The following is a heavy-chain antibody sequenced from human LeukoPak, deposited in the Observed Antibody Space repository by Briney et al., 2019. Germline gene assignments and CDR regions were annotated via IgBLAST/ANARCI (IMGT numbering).Heavy chain of an antibody. CDR3: ARAPEGEYFDH. V-gene: IGHV3-21*01. Sequence: PGGSLRLSWAASGFTFSSYSMNWLRQAPGKVLELGTSITSSSSSIYYADSVKGRFTISRDNAKNSLYLQMNSLRAEDTAVYYCARAPEGEYFDHWGQGTLVTVSS. D-gene: IGHD2/OR15-2a*01. J-gene: IGHJ4*02. CDR1: GFTFSSYS. CDR2: ITSSSSSI.